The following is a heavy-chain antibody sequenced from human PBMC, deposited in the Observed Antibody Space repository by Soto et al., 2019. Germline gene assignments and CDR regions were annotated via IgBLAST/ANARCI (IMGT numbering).Heavy chain of an antibody. CDR2: IYPGDSDT. J-gene: IGHJ4*02. D-gene: IGHD3-22*01. V-gene: IGHV5-51*01. CDR1: GYAFSSYW. CDR3: ARCPIVVVFDY. Sequence: GESLKISCQGSGYAFSSYWIAWVRQMPGKGLEWMGIIYPGDSDTRYSPSFQGQVTISVDTSKNQFSLKLSSVTAADTAVYYCARCPIVVVFDYWGQGTLVTVSS.